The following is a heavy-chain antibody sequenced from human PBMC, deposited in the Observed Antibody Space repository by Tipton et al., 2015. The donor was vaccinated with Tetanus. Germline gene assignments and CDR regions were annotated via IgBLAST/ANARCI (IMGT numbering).Heavy chain of an antibody. CDR3: ARSWARDFGGDHYYFDL. Sequence: TLSLTCTVSGGSIISYYWSWIRQPAGKGLEWIGRVYSSGSTHYNPSLKSRVTMSLDTSKKQFSLSLNSVTAADTAVYFCARSWARDFGGDHYYFDLWGRGTLVAVSS. D-gene: IGHD2-21*02. CDR1: GGSIISYY. CDR2: VYSSGST. V-gene: IGHV4-4*07. J-gene: IGHJ2*01.